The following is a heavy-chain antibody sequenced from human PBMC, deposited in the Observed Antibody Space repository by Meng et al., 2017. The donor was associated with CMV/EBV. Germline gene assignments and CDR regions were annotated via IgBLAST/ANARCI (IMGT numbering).Heavy chain of an antibody. CDR2: IYYSGST. D-gene: IGHD2-21*02. J-gene: IGHJ4*02. CDR3: AREGDNPFDY. V-gene: IGHV4-30-4*08. Sequence: QVQLQESGPRLVNPAQSLSLTCTVSGGSIGSGDYYWSWIRQPPGKGLEWIGYIYYSGSTYYNPSLKSRVTISVDTSKIQFSLKLSSVTAADTAVYYCAREGDNPFDYWGQGTLVTVSS. CDR1: GGSIGSGDYY.